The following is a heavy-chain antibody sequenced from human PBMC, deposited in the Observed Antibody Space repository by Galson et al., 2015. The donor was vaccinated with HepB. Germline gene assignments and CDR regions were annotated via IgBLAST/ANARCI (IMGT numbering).Heavy chain of an antibody. CDR3: ARVRGDLYDPRTYYFDY. D-gene: IGHD3-10*01. CDR2: VKEDGSEK. J-gene: IGHJ4*02. Sequence: SLRLSCAASGFTFSSYWLSWVRQAPGKGLECVANVKEDGSEKYFVDSVKGRFIISRDNARNSLYLQMNSLRAEDTAVYYCARVRGDLYDPRTYYFDYWGQGTLVTVSS. V-gene: IGHV3-7*03. CDR1: GFTFSSYW.